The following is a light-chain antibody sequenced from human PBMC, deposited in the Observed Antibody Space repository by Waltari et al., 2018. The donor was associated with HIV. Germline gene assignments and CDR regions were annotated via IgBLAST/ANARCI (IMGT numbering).Light chain of an antibody. Sequence: QAGLTQPPSVSKALGQPATLTCTGDKNNVGFQAAAWLQHHQGHPPKLLSYRGNKRPSGVPGRFSASTSGKTASLNITGLQADDEADYFCSSWDTRLNGWVFGGGTHLTVL. CDR2: RGN. CDR3: SSWDTRLNGWV. V-gene: IGLV10-54*04. J-gene: IGLJ3*02. CDR1: KNNVGFQA.